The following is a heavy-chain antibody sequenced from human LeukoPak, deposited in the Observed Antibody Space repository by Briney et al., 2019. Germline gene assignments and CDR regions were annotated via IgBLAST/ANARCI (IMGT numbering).Heavy chain of an antibody. CDR3: ARGGSSRPLAR. J-gene: IGHJ4*02. V-gene: IGHV3-48*03. Sequence: GGSLRLSCAASGFTFNNYEMNWARQAPGKGLEWVSYISSSGSPIYYADSVKGRFSISRDTAKNSLYLQMNSLRAEDTAVYYCARGGSSRPLARWGQGTLVTVSS. CDR1: GFTFNNYE. CDR2: ISSSGSPI. D-gene: IGHD6-6*01.